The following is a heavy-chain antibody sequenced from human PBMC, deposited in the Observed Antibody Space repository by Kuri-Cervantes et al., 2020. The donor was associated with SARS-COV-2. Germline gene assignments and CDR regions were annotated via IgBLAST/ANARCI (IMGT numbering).Heavy chain of an antibody. CDR3: AKGPSESFGY. CDR1: GFTFSSYD. Sequence: ETLSLTCAASGFTFSSYDMHWVRQATGKGLEWVSAIGTAGDTYYPGSVKGRFTISRENAKNSLYLQMNSLRAEDTAVYYCAKGPSESFGYWGQGTLVTVSS. CDR2: IGTAGDT. J-gene: IGHJ4*02. D-gene: IGHD3-10*01. V-gene: IGHV3-13*04.